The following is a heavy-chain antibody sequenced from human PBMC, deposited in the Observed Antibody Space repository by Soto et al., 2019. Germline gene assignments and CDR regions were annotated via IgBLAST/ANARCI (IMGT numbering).Heavy chain of an antibody. CDR1: GFTFSTYD. Sequence: GGSLRLSCVLSGFTFSTYDVTWVRQAPGKGLEWVSSISRSSITDYADSVKGRFTISRDNSRNTLDLQLHSLRAEDTALYYCARYLLGPYYFDYWGQGTPVTVSS. CDR3: ARYLLGPYYFDY. CDR2: ISRSSIT. V-gene: IGHV3-48*01. J-gene: IGHJ4*02. D-gene: IGHD2-15*01.